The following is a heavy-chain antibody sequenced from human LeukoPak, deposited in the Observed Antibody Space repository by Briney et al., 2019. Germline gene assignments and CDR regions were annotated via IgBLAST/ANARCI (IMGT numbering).Heavy chain of an antibody. J-gene: IGHJ4*02. CDR2: ISAYNGNT. D-gene: IGHD3-10*01. Sequence: GSSVKVSCKASGGTFSSYAISWVRQAPGQGLEWMGWISAYNGNTNYAQKLQGRVTMTTDTSTSTAYMELRSLRSDDTAVYYCARGFPGEPLDYWGQGTLVTVSS. V-gene: IGHV1-18*01. CDR1: GGTFSSYA. CDR3: ARGFPGEPLDY.